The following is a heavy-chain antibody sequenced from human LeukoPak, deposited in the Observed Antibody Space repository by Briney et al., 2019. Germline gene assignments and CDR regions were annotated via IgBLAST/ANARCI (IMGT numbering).Heavy chain of an antibody. Sequence: SETLSLTCTVSGGSISSGGYSWSWIRQHPGKGLEWIGYIYYSGSTYYNPSLKSRVTISVDTSKNQFSLKLSSVTAADTAVYYCARARDWFDPWGQGTLVTVSS. CDR1: GGSISSGGYS. CDR2: IYYSGST. V-gene: IGHV4-31*03. J-gene: IGHJ5*02. CDR3: ARARDWFDP.